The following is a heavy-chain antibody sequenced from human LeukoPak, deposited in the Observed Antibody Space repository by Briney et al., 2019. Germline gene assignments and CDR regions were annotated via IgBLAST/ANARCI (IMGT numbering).Heavy chain of an antibody. V-gene: IGHV4-59*01. D-gene: IGHD3-22*01. Sequence: SETLSLTCTASSGSISNYYWSWIRQPPGKGLEWIGYIYYRGNTNYNPSLKSRVTISVDTSRNQFSLKLSSVTAADTAVYYCARVSDISGYYYYFDYWGQGTLVTVSS. CDR1: SGSISNYY. J-gene: IGHJ4*02. CDR2: IYYRGNT. CDR3: ARVSDISGYYYYFDY.